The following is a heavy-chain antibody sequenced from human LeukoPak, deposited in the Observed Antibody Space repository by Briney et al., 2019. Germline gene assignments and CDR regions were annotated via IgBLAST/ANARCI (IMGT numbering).Heavy chain of an antibody. J-gene: IGHJ6*03. CDR2: IFYSGNA. V-gene: IGHV4-39*07. D-gene: IGHD6-13*01. Sequence: ASETLSLTCTVSGGSISSYYWGWIRQPPGKGPEWIGSIFYSGNAHYSPSLRSRVSISVDLSKNQFSLKLSSVTAADTAVYYCARDFRYTSTWTIHYYMDVWGRGTTVTVS. CDR1: GGSISSYY. CDR3: ARDFRYTSTWTIHYYMDV.